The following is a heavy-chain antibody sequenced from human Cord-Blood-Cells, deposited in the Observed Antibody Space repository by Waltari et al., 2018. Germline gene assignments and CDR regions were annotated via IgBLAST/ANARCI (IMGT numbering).Heavy chain of an antibody. V-gene: IGHV1-24*01. D-gene: IGHD2-2*01. Sequence: QVQLVQSGAEVKKPGASVKVSCKVSGYTLTELSMHWVRQAPGKGLEWMGGFDPEDGETSYAQKFQGRVTMTEDTSTDTAYMELSSLRSEDTAVYYCATLGYCSSTSCYFGMDVWGQGTTVTVSS. J-gene: IGHJ6*02. CDR2: FDPEDGET. CDR3: ATLGYCSSTSCYFGMDV. CDR1: GYTLTELS.